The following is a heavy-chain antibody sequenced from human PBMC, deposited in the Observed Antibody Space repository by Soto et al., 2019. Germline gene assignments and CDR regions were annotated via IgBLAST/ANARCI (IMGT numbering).Heavy chain of an antibody. CDR1: GLTFSSYA. V-gene: IGHV3-23*01. CDR3: AKDHYYDSSGYYPYFICFDP. D-gene: IGHD3-22*01. J-gene: IGHJ5*02. Sequence: PGGSLRLSCAASGLTFSSYAMSWVRQAPGKGLEWVSAISGSGGSTYYADSVKGRFTISRDNSKNTLYLQMNSLRAEDTAVYYCAKDHYYDSSGYYPYFICFDPWGQITMVT. CDR2: ISGSGGST.